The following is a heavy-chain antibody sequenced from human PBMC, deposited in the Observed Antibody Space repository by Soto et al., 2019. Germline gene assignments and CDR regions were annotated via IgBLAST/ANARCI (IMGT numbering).Heavy chain of an antibody. CDR3: ARGDGYNYYFDY. V-gene: IGHV3-23*03. J-gene: IGHJ4*02. Sequence: PGGSLRLSCAASGFTFSNYAMTWVRQAPGKGLEWVSIIYNDGSTYYVDSVKGRFTISRDNSKNTLYLHMNGLRAEDTAVYYCARGDGYNYYFDYWGQGTLVTVSS. D-gene: IGHD5-12*01. CDR2: IYNDGST. CDR1: GFTFSNYA.